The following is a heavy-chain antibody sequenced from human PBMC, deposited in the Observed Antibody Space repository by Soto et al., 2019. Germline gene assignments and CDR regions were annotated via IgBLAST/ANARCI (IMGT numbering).Heavy chain of an antibody. CDR3: ARVLRQYGGSLTFDP. D-gene: IGHD4-17*01. CDR1: VLTVSSYA. Sequence: WWSLRLSCSASVLTVSSYAMHWCRQAPGKGLEWVAVISYDGSNKYYADSVKGRFTISRDNSKNTLYLQMNSLRAEDTAVYYCARVLRQYGGSLTFDPWGQGTLVTVSS. J-gene: IGHJ5*02. CDR2: ISYDGSNK. V-gene: IGHV3-30-3*01.